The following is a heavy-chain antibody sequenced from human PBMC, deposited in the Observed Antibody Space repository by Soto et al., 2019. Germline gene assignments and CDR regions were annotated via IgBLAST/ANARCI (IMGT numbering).Heavy chain of an antibody. D-gene: IGHD3-10*01. V-gene: IGHV4-31*03. J-gene: IGHJ4*02. CDR3: ASTYYYGSGSYYNVY. CDR2: IYYSGST. CDR1: GGSISSGGYY. Sequence: SETLSLTCTVSGGSISSGGYYWSWIRRHPGKGLEWIGYIYYSGSTYYNPSLKSRVTISVDTSKNQFSLKLSSVTAADTAVYYCASTYYYGSGSYYNVYWGQGTLVTVSS.